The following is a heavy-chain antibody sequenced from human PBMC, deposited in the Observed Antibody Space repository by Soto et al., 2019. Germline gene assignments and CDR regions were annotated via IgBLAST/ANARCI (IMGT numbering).Heavy chain of an antibody. D-gene: IGHD3-10*01. CDR3: ARVRGRITMVRAVQKPGWFDP. CDR1: GFTFSSYA. Sequence: EVQLLESGGGLVQPGGSLRLSCAASGFTFSSYAMSWVRQAPGKGLEWVSAISGSGGSTYYADSVKGRFTISRDNSKNTLYLQMNSLRAEDTAVYYCARVRGRITMVRAVQKPGWFDPWGQGTLVTVSS. J-gene: IGHJ5*02. V-gene: IGHV3-23*01. CDR2: ISGSGGST.